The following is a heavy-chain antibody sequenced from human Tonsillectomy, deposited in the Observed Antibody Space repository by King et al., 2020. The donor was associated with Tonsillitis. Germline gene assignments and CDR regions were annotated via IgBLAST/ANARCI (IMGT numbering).Heavy chain of an antibody. Sequence: FTLKESGPTLVKPTQTLTLTCTFSGFSLSTNGVGVGWIRQPPGKAPEWLALIYWDDDKLYSPSLRSRLTITKVFSKNQVVLTMATLDPADTATYYCARRVPAGGGNWFDPWGQGTLVTVSS. V-gene: IGHV2-5*02. J-gene: IGHJ5*02. CDR2: IYWDDDK. CDR3: ARRVPAGGGNWFDP. D-gene: IGHD3-16*01. CDR1: GFSLSTNGVG.